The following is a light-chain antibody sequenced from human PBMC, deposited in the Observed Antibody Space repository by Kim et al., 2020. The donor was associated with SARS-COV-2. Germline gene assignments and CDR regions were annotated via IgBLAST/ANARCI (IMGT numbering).Light chain of an antibody. V-gene: IGLV1-44*01. J-gene: IGLJ1*01. CDR1: SSNIGTNA. CDR3: AAWDDSLSGFYV. Sequence: QGGTIYCSGSSSNIGTNAVNWYRQLPGTAPKLLIYSNNQRPSGVPDRFSGSKSGTSASLAISGLQSEDEADYYCAAWDDSLSGFYVFGTGTKVTVL. CDR2: SNN.